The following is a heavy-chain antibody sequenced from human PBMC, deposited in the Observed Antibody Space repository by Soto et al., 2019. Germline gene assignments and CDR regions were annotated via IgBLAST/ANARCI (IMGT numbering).Heavy chain of an antibody. V-gene: IGHV1-69*12. CDR2: IIPMFGTA. J-gene: IGHJ4*02. CDR3: ASGIQVWLRRIHTGYSG. D-gene: IGHD5-12*01. CDR1: GGTFSTYA. Sequence: QVQLVQSGAEVKKPESSVKVSCKAPGGTFSTYAISWVRQAPGQGLEWMGGIIPMFGTANYAQRFQDRVTLTADEATTTVYMELSSLRSEDTDVYLCASGIQVWLRRIHTGYSGWGQGTLVTVSS.